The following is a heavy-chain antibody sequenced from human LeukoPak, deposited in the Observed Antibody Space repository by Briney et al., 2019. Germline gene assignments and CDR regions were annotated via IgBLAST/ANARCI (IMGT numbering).Heavy chain of an antibody. CDR2: IYYSGST. CDR1: GGSISSSSYY. J-gene: IGHJ4*02. V-gene: IGHV4-39*07. Sequence: KASETLSLTCTVSGGSISSSSYYWGWIRQPPGKGLEWIGSIYYSGSTYYNPSLKSRVTISVDTSKNQFSLKLSSVTAADTAVYYCARSRATRAPIEYWGQGTLVTVSS. CDR3: ARSRATRAPIEY.